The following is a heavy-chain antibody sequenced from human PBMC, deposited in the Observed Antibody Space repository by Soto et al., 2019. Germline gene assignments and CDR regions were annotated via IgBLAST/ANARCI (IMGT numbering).Heavy chain of an antibody. CDR1: GFSLSSSGVG. CDR2: IYWDDDK. J-gene: IGHJ4*02. Sequence: QITWKESGHTLVKPTQTLTLTCAFSGFSLSSSGVGVGWIRQPPGKALEWLALIYWDDDKRYSPSLKSRLTITKDTSKNQVVLTMTNMDPVDTATYYCAHSIVYFDWLLEPPRYWGQGTLVTVSS. D-gene: IGHD3-9*01. V-gene: IGHV2-5*02. CDR3: AHSIVYFDWLLEPPRY.